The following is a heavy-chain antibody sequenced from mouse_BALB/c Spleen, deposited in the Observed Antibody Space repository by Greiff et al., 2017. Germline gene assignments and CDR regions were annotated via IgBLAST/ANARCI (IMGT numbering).Heavy chain of an antibody. CDR2: IDPSDSYT. J-gene: IGHJ2*01. Sequence: QVQLQQPGAELVKPGASVKLSCKASGYTFTSYWMHWVKQRPGQGLEWIGEIDPSDSYTNYNQKFKGKATLTVDKSSSTAYMQLSSLTSEDSAVYYCARSEYGNYDYFDDWGQGTTLTVSA. CDR1: GYTFTSYW. CDR3: ARSEYGNYDYFDD. V-gene: IGHV1-69*02. D-gene: IGHD2-10*02.